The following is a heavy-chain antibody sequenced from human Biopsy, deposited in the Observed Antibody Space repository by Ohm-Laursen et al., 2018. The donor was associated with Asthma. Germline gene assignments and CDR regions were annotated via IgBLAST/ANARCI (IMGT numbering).Heavy chain of an antibody. CDR2: ISVYNGNT. CDR3: ARAVDYSHYYGIDV. CDR1: GYTFNSAG. V-gene: IGHV1-18*01. J-gene: IGHJ6*02. D-gene: IGHD3-10*01. Sequence: SAKASCNTSGYTFNSAGITWVRQAPGQGLEWMGWISVYNGNTKVAQKLQDRVTMITDTSTSTAYMELRSLRSDDTAVYFCARAVDYSHYYGIDVWGQGTTVTVS.